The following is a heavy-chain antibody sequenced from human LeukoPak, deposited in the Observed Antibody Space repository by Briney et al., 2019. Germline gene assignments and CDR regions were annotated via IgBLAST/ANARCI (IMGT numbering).Heavy chain of an antibody. CDR1: GGTFSSYA. V-gene: IGHV1-2*02. CDR2: INPNSGGT. J-gene: IGHJ3*02. D-gene: IGHD6-13*01. CDR3: ARYSSSWYIGAFDI. Sequence: GASVKVSCKASGGTFSSYAISWVRQAPGQGLEWMGWINPNSGGTNYAQKFQGRVTMTRDTSISTAYMELSRLRSDDTAVYYCARYSSSWYIGAFDIWGQGTMVTVSS.